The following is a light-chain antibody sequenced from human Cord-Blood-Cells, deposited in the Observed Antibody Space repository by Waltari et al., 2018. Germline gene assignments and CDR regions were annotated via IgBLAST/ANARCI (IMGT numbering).Light chain of an antibody. CDR1: SSDGGGYNY. V-gene: IGLV2-14*01. Sequence: QSALTQPASVSGSPGQSITSSCTGTSSDGGGYNYVTWYQQPPGKAPQTIIYDVSNRPSGVSHRFSCSKSCNTASLTISVLQAEDEADYYVSSYTSSSTVVFGGGTKLTVL. CDR3: SSYTSSSTVV. CDR2: DVS. J-gene: IGLJ2*01.